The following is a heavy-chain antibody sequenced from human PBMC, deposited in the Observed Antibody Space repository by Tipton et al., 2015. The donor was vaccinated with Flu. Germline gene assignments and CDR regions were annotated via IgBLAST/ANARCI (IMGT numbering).Heavy chain of an antibody. J-gene: IGHJ4*02. CDR2: IYYRWRT. V-gene: IGHV4-39*01. CDR3: ARHMSGGTRRAYDF. CDR1: GASMSSSNYH. Sequence: TLSLTCTVSGASMSSSNYHWGWIRQPPGKGLEWIGSIYYRWRTYYNPSLKSRITISVDTSKNQFSLNLTSVTAADTAVFYCARHMSGGTRRAYDFWGQGTLVTVSS. D-gene: IGHD2-15*01.